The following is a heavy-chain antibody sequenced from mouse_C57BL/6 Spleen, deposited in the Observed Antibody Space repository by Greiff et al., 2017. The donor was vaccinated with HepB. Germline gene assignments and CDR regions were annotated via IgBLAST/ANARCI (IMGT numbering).Heavy chain of an antibody. J-gene: IGHJ2*01. Sequence: VQLKQSGPELVKPGASVKIPCKASGYTFTDYNMDWVKQSHGKSLEWIGDINPNNGGTIYNQKFKGKATLTVDKSSSTAYMELRSLTSEDTAVYYCARWSTVVSYFDYWGQGTTLTVSS. CDR3: ARWSTVVSYFDY. CDR1: GYTFTDYN. CDR2: INPNNGGT. V-gene: IGHV1-18*01. D-gene: IGHD1-1*01.